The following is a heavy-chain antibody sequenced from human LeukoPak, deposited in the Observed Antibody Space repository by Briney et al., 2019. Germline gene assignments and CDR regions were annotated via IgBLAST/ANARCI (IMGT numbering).Heavy chain of an antibody. CDR1: GGSITSSSHH. CDR2: IYYSGTT. Sequence: SETLSLTCTVSGGSITSSSHHWGWLRQPPGKGLEWIGSIYYSGTTYYKPSLRSRVTISVDTSKNQFYLRLTSVAAADSAMYYCARESSSSPDYWGQGTLVTVSS. J-gene: IGHJ4*02. CDR3: ARESSSSPDY. V-gene: IGHV4-39*07. D-gene: IGHD6-6*01.